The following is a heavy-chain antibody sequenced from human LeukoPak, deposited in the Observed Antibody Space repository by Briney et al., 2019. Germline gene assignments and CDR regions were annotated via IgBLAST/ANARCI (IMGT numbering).Heavy chain of an antibody. Sequence: SETLSLTCTVSGGSISSYYWSWIRQPPGKGLEWIGYIYYSGSTNYNPSLKSRVTISVDTSKNQFSLKLSSVTAADTAVYYCSRLYCTTSSCGRFDPWGQGTLVTVSS. J-gene: IGHJ5*02. V-gene: IGHV4-59*08. CDR1: GGSISSYY. D-gene: IGHD2-2*01. CDR3: SRLYCTTSSCGRFDP. CDR2: IYYSGST.